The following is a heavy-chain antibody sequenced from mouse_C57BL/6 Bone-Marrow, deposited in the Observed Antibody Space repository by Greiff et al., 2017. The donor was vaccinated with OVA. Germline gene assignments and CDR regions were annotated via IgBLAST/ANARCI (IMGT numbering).Heavy chain of an antibody. D-gene: IGHD1-1*01. CDR1: GYTFTSYW. CDR2: INPSNGGT. CDR3: ARKEETVPYYFDD. Sequence: QVQLQQPGTELVKPGASVKLSCKASGYTFTSYWMHWVKQRPGQGLKWIGNINPSNGGTNYNEKFKSKATLTVDKSSSTAYMQLSSLTSEDSAVYYCARKEETVPYYFDDWGQGTTLTVSS. V-gene: IGHV1-53*01. J-gene: IGHJ2*01.